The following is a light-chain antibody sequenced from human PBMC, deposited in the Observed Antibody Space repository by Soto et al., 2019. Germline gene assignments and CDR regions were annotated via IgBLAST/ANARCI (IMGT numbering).Light chain of an antibody. CDR2: DDS. CDR1: SSDVGGYNY. V-gene: IGLV2-14*03. Sequence: QSALTQPASVSGSPGQSITISCSGTSSDVGGYNYVSWYQHHPGKAPKLMIFDDSNRPSGVSNRFSGSKSGNTASLTIPGLQPEDEADYYCSSYTTSNTRQIVFGTGTKVTVL. CDR3: SSYTTSNTRQIV. J-gene: IGLJ1*01.